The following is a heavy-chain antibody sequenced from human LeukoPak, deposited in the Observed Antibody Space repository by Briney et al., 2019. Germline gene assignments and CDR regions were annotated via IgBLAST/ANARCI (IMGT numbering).Heavy chain of an antibody. J-gene: IGHJ5*02. V-gene: IGHV3-48*01. D-gene: IGHD2-2*01. CDR3: ARSPYCSSANCPFDL. Sequence: GGSLRLSCAASGFTFSSYSMNWVRQAPGKGLEWVSYISSSSSTIYYADSVKGRFTISRDNAKNSLYLQMNSLRAEDTAVYYCARSPYCSSANCPFDLWGQGTLVTVSS. CDR1: GFTFSSYS. CDR2: ISSSSSTI.